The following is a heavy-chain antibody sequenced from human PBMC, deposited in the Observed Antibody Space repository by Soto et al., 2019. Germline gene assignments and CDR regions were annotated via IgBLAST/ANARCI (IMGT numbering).Heavy chain of an antibody. V-gene: IGHV4-30-2*01. D-gene: IGHD5-18*01. Sequence: QLQLQESGSGLVKPSQTLSLTCAVSGGSISSGGYSWSWIRQPPGKGLEWIGYIYHSGSTYYNPSLKSRVTISVDRSKNQFSLKLSSVTAADTAVYYCASGLGGYSYRGVYWGQGTLVTVSS. CDR2: IYHSGST. CDR3: ASGLGGYSYRGVY. CDR1: GGSISSGGYS. J-gene: IGHJ4*02.